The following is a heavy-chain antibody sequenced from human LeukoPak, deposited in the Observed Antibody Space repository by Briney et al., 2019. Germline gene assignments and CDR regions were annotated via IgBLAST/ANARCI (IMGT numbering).Heavy chain of an antibody. D-gene: IGHD6-19*01. CDR3: ARGVTGGWYGDFQH. CDR2: IYFTGSA. J-gene: IGHJ1*01. Sequence: PSETLSLTCSVSGGSINNYYWSWIRQPPGKRLEWVGWIYFTGSAGYNPSLKSRVTISVDTSKNQFSLKLSSVTAADTAVYYCARGVTGGWYGDFQHWGQGTLVTVSS. CDR1: GGSINNYY. V-gene: IGHV4-59*01.